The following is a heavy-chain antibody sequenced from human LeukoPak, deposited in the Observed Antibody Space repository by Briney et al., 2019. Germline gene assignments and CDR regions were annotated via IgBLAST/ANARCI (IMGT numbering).Heavy chain of an antibody. CDR3: AREYYDILTGYYSGLDY. V-gene: IGHV3-48*03. CDR2: ISSSGSTI. J-gene: IGHJ4*02. D-gene: IGHD3-9*01. CDR1: RFTFSSYE. Sequence: HPGGSLRFSCAASRFTFSSYEMNWVRQAPGKGLEWVSNISSSGSTIYYADSVKGRFTISRDNAKNSLYLQMNSLRAEDTAVYYCAREYYDILTGYYSGLDYWGQGTLVTVSS.